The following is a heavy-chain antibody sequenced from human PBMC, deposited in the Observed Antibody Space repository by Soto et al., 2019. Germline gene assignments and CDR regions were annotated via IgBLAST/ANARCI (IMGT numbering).Heavy chain of an antibody. J-gene: IGHJ5*02. Sequence: QVQLQESGPGLVKPSETLSLTCTVSGGSISSYYWSWIRQPPGKGLEWIGYIDYSGSTNYNPSLKSRVTISVDTSKNQFSLKLSSVTAADTAVYYCARHALEYQLPWGENWFDPWGQGTLVTVSS. CDR1: GGSISSYY. V-gene: IGHV4-59*08. D-gene: IGHD2-2*01. CDR2: IDYSGST. CDR3: ARHALEYQLPWGENWFDP.